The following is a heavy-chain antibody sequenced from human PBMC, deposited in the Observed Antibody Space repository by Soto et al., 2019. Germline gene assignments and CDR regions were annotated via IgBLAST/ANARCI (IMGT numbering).Heavy chain of an antibody. D-gene: IGHD3-22*01. J-gene: IGHJ4*02. CDR3: ARAEYYYDSSGYYFLTFDY. CDR2: ISTTGSFT. CDR1: GFTFSDYY. Sequence: QVQLVESGGGLVKPGGSLRLSCAASGFTFSDYYMSWIRQAPGKGLEWVSYISTTGSFTNYADSLKGRFTISRDNAKNSLYLQMNSLRADDTAVYYCARAEYYYDSSGYYFLTFDYWGQGTLVTVSS. V-gene: IGHV3-11*06.